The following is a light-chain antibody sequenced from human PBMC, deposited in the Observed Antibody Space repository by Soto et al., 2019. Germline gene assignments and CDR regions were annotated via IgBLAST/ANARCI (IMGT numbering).Light chain of an antibody. J-gene: IGKJ4*01. CDR2: DAS. CDR3: QHYRNSPLT. CDR1: QSRGSNF. Sequence: EIVLTQSPGTLSLSPWERATLSCKTSQSRGSNFLAWYQHKPGQAPRLLIYDASNRATGIPARFSGSGSGTDFTLTIGSLEPEDVAVYYCQHYRNSPLTFGGGTKVDIK. V-gene: IGKV3-20*01.